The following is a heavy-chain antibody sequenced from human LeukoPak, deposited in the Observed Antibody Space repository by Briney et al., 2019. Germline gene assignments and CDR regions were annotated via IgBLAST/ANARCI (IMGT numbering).Heavy chain of an antibody. CDR2: ISYDGSNK. CDR1: GFTFSSYG. CDR3: AKDRLVVAPASMTSNFDS. Sequence: GGSLRLSCAASGFTFSSYGMHWVRQAPGKGLEWVAVISYDGSNKYYADSVKGRFTISRDNSKNTLYLQMNSLRAEDTAVYYCAKDRLVVAPASMTSNFDSWGQGTLVTVSS. D-gene: IGHD2-2*01. J-gene: IGHJ4*02. V-gene: IGHV3-30*18.